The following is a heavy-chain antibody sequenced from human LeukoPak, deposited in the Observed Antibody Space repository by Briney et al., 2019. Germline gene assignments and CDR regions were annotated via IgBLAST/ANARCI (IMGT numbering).Heavy chain of an antibody. D-gene: IGHD2/OR15-2a*01. Sequence: GGSLRLSCAASGFTFSSYGMHWVRQAPGKGLEWVAFIRYDGSNKYYADSVKGRFTISRDNSKNTLYLQMNSLRAEDTAVYYCARISSVWVKDYYYYMDVWGKGTTVTVSS. J-gene: IGHJ6*03. CDR1: GFTFSSYG. CDR2: IRYDGSNK. CDR3: ARISSVWVKDYYYYMDV. V-gene: IGHV3-30*02.